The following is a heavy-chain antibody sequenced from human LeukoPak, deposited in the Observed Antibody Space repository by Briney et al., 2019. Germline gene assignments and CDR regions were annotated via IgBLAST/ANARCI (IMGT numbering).Heavy chain of an antibody. CDR2: MNPNSGNT. CDR3: ARASIAVPCGY. J-gene: IGHJ4*02. D-gene: IGHD6-19*01. CDR1: GYTFTSYD. V-gene: IGHV1-8*01. Sequence: GPVKVSCKASGYTFTSYDINWVRQATGQGLEWMGWMNPNSGNTGYAQKFQGRVTMTRNTSISTAYMELSSLRSEDTAVYYCARASIAVPCGYWGQGTLVTVSS.